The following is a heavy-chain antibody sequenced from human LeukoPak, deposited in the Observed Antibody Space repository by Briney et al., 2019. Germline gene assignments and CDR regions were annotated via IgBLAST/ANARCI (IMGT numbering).Heavy chain of an antibody. Sequence: FLRLSCAASGFTFDDYAMHWVRQAPGKGLEWVSGISWNSGSIGYADSVKGRFTISRDNAKNSLYLQMNSLRAEDTALYYCAKDDDSSAFDYWGQGTLVTVSS. CDR3: AKDDDSSAFDY. V-gene: IGHV3-9*01. CDR2: ISWNSGSI. J-gene: IGHJ4*02. CDR1: GFTFDDYA. D-gene: IGHD3-22*01.